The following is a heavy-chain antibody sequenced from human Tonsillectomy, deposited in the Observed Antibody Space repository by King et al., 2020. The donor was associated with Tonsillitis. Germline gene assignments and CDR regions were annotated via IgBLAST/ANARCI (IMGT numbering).Heavy chain of an antibody. Sequence: QLQESGPGLVKTSETLSLTCVISGYSISSGYYWGWVRQPPGKGLEWIGSISHSGSTYYNPSLKSRVTISLDTSKNQFSLRLSSVTAADTAVYYCAREWSIAAAAFDPWGQGTLVTVSS. V-gene: IGHV4-38-2*02. D-gene: IGHD6-13*01. J-gene: IGHJ5*02. CDR1: GYSISSGYY. CDR2: ISHSGST. CDR3: AREWSIAAAAFDP.